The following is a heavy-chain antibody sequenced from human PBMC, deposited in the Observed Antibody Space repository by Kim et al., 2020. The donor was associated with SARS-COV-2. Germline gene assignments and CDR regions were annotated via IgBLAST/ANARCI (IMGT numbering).Heavy chain of an antibody. CDR2: ISWNSGSI. Sequence: GGSLRLSCAASGFTFDDYAMHWVRQAPGKGLEWVSGISWNSGSIGYADSVKGRFTISRDNAKNSLYLQMNSLRAEDTALYYCAKDMAPYSSGWTCFDYWGQGTLVTVSS. CDR1: GFTFDDYA. CDR3: AKDMAPYSSGWTCFDY. J-gene: IGHJ4*02. D-gene: IGHD6-19*01. V-gene: IGHV3-9*01.